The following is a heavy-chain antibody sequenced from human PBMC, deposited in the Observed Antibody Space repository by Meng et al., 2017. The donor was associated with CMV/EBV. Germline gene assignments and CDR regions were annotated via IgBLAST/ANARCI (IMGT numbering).Heavy chain of an antibody. CDR2: ISGTGGNT. D-gene: IGHD3-22*01. J-gene: IGHJ4*02. V-gene: IGHV3-23*01. CDR1: GFTFGAYA. Sequence: GFTFGAYAMSWVRQAPGKGLEWVSSISGTGGNTYYADSVKGRFTISRDDSHNTLFLHMNSLRAEDTAVYYCAKADYYDGSGYYFDYWGQGTLVTVSS. CDR3: AKADYYDGSGYYFDY.